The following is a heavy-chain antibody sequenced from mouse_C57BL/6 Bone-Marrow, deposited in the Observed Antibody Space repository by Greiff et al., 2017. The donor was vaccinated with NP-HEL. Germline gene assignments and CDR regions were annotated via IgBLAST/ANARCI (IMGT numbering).Heavy chain of an antibody. V-gene: IGHV5-4*01. CDR1: GFTFSSYA. D-gene: IGHD3-2*02. CDR2: ISDGGSYT. CDR3: ARGGLDSSGYAMDY. J-gene: IGHJ4*01. Sequence: EVHLVESGGGLVKPGGSLKLSCAASGFTFSSYAMSWVRQTPEKRLEWVATISDGGSYTYYPDNVKGRFTISRDNAKNNLYLQMSHLKSEDTAMYYCARGGLDSSGYAMDYWGQGTSVTVSS.